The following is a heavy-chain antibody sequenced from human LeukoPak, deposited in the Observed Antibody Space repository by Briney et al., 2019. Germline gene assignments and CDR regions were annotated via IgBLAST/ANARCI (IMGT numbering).Heavy chain of an antibody. Sequence: GSLRLSCAASGFTFISYSMNWIRQPPGKGLEWIGSIYYGGSTYYNPSLKSRVTISVDTSKNQFSLKLSSVTAADTAVYYCAGIQLWFPRNYYYYMDVWGKGTTVTISS. V-gene: IGHV4-59*05. J-gene: IGHJ6*03. CDR2: IYYGGST. CDR3: AGIQLWFPRNYYYYMDV. D-gene: IGHD5-18*01. CDR1: GFTFISYS.